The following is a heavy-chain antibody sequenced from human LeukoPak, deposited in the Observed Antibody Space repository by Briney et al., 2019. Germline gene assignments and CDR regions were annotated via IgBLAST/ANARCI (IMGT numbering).Heavy chain of an antibody. CDR2: VSHDGSKR. D-gene: IGHD1-26*01. CDR1: GFTFSSSG. Sequence: GGSLRLSCAASGFTFSSSGMHWVRQAPGKGLEWVSTVSHDGSKRYYGDSVKGRFSISRDDSRNTLYLQMDSLRVEDTAVYFCAKDTPSPNSGFYHYWGQEPWSPSPQ. CDR3: AKDTPSPNSGFYHY. V-gene: IGHV3-30*18. J-gene: IGHJ4*01.